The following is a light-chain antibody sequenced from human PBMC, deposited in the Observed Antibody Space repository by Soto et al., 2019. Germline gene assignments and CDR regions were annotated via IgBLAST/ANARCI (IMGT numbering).Light chain of an antibody. Sequence: DIQMTQSPSSLSASVGDRVTITCRASQSMSNYLNWYQQKPGKAPKLLIYAAFSVQSGVPSRFSGSESGTDFILTISSLQPEDVATYYCQQSYSTPYTFGQGTKLEI. CDR1: QSMSNY. CDR3: QQSYSTPYT. V-gene: IGKV1-39*01. J-gene: IGKJ2*01. CDR2: AAF.